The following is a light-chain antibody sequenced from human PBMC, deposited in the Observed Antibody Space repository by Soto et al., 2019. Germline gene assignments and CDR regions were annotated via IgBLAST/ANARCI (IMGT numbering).Light chain of an antibody. CDR2: EVS. CDR1: SSEVGGYNY. V-gene: IGLV2-8*01. Sequence: QSALTQPPSASGSPGQSVTISCTGTSSEVGGYNYVSWYQQHPGKAPKLMIYEVSKRPSGVPDRFSGSKSGNTASLTVSGLQAEDEADYYCSSYAGSNNFEVFGTGTKVTVL. CDR3: SSYAGSNNFEV. J-gene: IGLJ1*01.